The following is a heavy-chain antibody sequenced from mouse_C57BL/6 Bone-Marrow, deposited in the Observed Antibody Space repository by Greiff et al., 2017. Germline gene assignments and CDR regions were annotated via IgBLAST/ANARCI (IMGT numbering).Heavy chain of an antibody. CDR2: INPEDGDT. Sequence: EVQLQQSGAELVRPGASVKLSCTASGFNIKDYYMHWVKQRPEQGLEWIGRINPEDGDTEYAPKFQGKATMTADTSSNTAYLQLSSLTSEDTAVYYCTSTVVKAMDYWGQGTSVTVSS. CDR3: TSTVVKAMDY. D-gene: IGHD1-1*01. J-gene: IGHJ4*01. V-gene: IGHV14-1*01. CDR1: GFNIKDYY.